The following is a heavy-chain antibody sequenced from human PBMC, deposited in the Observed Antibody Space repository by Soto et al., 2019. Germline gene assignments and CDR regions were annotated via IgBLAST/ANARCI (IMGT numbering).Heavy chain of an antibody. D-gene: IGHD5-12*01. CDR1: GGSISSYY. CDR3: ARSWLRKGNFDY. Sequence: PSETLSLTCTVSGGSISSYYWSWIRQPPGKGLEWIGYIYYSGSTNYNPSLKSRVTISVDTSKNQFSLKLSSVTAADTAVYYCARSWLRKGNFDYWGQGTLVTVSS. CDR2: IYYSGST. V-gene: IGHV4-59*08. J-gene: IGHJ4*02.